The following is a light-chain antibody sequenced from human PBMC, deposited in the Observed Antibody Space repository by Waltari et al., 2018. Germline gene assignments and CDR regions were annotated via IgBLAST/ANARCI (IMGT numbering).Light chain of an antibody. CDR3: QHYVSLPAT. CDR2: GAS. CDR1: QSVGRT. J-gene: IGKJ1*01. Sequence: IVLTQSPVTLSLSPGERATLSCRASQSVGRTLAWYQQKPGQAPRLLIYGASIRATGIPDRFSGCGSGTDFSLGINRLEPEDFAVYYCQHYVSLPATFGQGTKVEIK. V-gene: IGKV3-20*01.